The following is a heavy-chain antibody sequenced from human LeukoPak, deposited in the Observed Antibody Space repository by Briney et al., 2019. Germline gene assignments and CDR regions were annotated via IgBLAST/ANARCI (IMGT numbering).Heavy chain of an antibody. CDR2: IYYSGST. CDR3: ASFSEYFQH. CDR1: GGSISSSSYY. Sequence: SETLSLTCTVSGGSISSSSYYWGWIRQPPGKGLEWIGSIYYSGSTRYNPSLKSRVTISVDTSKNQFSLKMSSVTAADTAVYYCASFSEYFQHWGQGTLVTVSS. J-gene: IGHJ1*01. V-gene: IGHV4-39*07.